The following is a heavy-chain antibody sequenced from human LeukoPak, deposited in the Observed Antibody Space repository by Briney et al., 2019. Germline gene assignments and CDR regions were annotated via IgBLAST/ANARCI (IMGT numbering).Heavy chain of an antibody. D-gene: IGHD2-21*01. J-gene: IGHJ4*02. Sequence: GGSLRLSCTASGFTFSSYGMHWVRQAPGKGLEWVAFIRYDGSNKYYADSVKGRFTISRDNSKNTLYLQMNSLRAEDTAVYYCAPRVVVISAPFDYWGQGTLVTVSS. V-gene: IGHV3-30*02. CDR1: GFTFSSYG. CDR2: IRYDGSNK. CDR3: APRVVVISAPFDY.